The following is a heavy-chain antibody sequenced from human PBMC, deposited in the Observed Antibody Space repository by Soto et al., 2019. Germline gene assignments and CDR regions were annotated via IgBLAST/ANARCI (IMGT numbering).Heavy chain of an antibody. J-gene: IGHJ6*03. CDR3: ASSSYCSSTSCYRSDYYYMDV. CDR2: IYYSGST. V-gene: IGHV4-39*01. D-gene: IGHD2-2*02. CDR1: GGFISSSSYY. Sequence: SETLSLTCTVSGGFISSSSYYWGWIRQPPGKGLEWIGSIYYSGSTYYNPSLKSRVTISVDTSKNQFSLKLSSVTAADTAVYYCASSSYCSSTSCYRSDYYYMDVWGKGTTVTVSS.